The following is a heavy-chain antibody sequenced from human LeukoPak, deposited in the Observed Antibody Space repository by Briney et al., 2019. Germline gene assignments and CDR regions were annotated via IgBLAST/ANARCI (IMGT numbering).Heavy chain of an antibody. Sequence: GRSLRLSCAASGLTFRSYGTHWVRQAPGKGREWVAYISYDGSNKIHADCVEGRFTLSRDNSNNTLYLKMNSLRAEDTAVYYCANSGGNPYYYYGMDVWRRGTTVTVSS. J-gene: IGHJ6*02. CDR2: ISYDGSNK. V-gene: IGHV3-30*18. D-gene: IGHD4-23*01. CDR1: GLTFRSYG. CDR3: ANSGGNPYYYYGMDV.